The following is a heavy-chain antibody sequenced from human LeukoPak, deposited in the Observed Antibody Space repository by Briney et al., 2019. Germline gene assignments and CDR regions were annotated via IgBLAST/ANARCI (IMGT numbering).Heavy chain of an antibody. V-gene: IGHV4-39*01. D-gene: IGHD6-13*01. CDR1: GGSISSSSYY. CDR3: ARALRTPGYSSSWVLFDY. Sequence: NPSETLSLTCTVSGGSISSSSYYWGWIRQPPGKGLEWIGGIYYSGSTYYNPPLKSRVTISVDTSKNQFSLKLSSVTAADTAVYYCARALRTPGYSSSWVLFDYWGQGTLVTVSS. J-gene: IGHJ4*02. CDR2: IYYSGST.